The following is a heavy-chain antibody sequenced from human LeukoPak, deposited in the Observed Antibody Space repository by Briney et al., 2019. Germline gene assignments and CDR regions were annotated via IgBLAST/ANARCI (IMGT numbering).Heavy chain of an antibody. CDR2: IIPILGIA. Sequence: ASVKVSCKASGGTFSSYIISWVRQAPGQGLEWMGRIIPILGIANYAQKFQGRVTITADKSTSTAYMELSSLRSEDTAVYYCAREWKVGAFYYFDYWGQGTLVTVSS. V-gene: IGHV1-69*04. CDR1: GGTFSSYI. CDR3: AREWKVGAFYYFDY. D-gene: IGHD1-26*01. J-gene: IGHJ4*02.